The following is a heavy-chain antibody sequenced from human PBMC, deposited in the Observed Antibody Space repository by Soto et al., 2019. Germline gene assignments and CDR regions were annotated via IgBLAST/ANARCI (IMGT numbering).Heavy chain of an antibody. CDR2: IYYSGST. CDR1: GGSISSGGYY. J-gene: IGHJ4*02. V-gene: IGHV4-31*03. CDR3: ARSSQLRFDY. Sequence: SETLSLTCTVSGGSISSGGYYWSWIRQHPGKGLEWIGYIYYSGSTYYNPSLKSRVTISVGTSKNQSSLKLSSVTAADTAVYYCARSSQLRFDYWGQGTLVTVSS. D-gene: IGHD6-6*01.